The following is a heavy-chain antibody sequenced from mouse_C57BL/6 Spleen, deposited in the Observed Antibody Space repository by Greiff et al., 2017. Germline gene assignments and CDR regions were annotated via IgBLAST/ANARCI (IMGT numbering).Heavy chain of an antibody. CDR1: GYTFTSYW. V-gene: IGHV1-52*01. CDR2: IDPSDSEN. D-gene: IGHD2-1*01. J-gene: IGHJ3*01. CDR3: ARDGNYVGFAY. Sequence: QVQLQQPGAELVRPGSSVKLSCKASGYTFTSYWMHWVKQRPIQGLEWIGNIDPSDSENHYNQKFKDKATLTVDKSSSKAYMQLSSLTSEDSAVYYCARDGNYVGFAYWGQGTLVTVSA.